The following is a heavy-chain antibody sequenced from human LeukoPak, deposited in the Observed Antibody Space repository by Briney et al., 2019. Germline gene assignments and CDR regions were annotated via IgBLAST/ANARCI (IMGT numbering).Heavy chain of an antibody. CDR3: ARERATSNHYYDSSGLDY. Sequence: GGSLRLSCAASGFTFSSYAMHWVRQAPGKGLEWVAVISYDGSNKYYADSVKGRFTISRDNSKNTLYLQMNSLRAEDTAVYYRARERATSNHYYDSSGLDYWGQGTLVAVSS. D-gene: IGHD3-22*01. CDR2: ISYDGSNK. V-gene: IGHV3-30-3*01. CDR1: GFTFSSYA. J-gene: IGHJ4*02.